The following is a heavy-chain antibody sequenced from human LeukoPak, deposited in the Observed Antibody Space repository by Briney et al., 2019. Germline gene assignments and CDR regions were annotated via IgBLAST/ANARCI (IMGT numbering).Heavy chain of an antibody. J-gene: IGHJ4*02. CDR3: ARGGAAGGSGFDY. V-gene: IGHV4-59*01. CDR2: IYYSGST. CDR1: GGSISSYC. Sequence: SETLSLTCTVPGGSISSYCWSWLRQPPGKGLEWIGYIYYSGSTNYNPSLKSRVTISVDTSKNQFSLKLSSVAAADTAVYYCARGGAAGGSGFDYWGQGTLVTVSS. D-gene: IGHD6-13*01.